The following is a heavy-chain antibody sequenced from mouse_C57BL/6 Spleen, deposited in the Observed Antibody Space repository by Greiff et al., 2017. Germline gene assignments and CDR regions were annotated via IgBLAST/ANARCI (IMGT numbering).Heavy chain of an antibody. J-gene: IGHJ2*01. CDR2: IYPGRGST. D-gene: IGHD1-1*01. CDR3: ARRGDCYGDY. V-gene: IGHV1-55*01. Sequence: QVQLQQPGAELVKPGASVKMSCKASGYTFTSYWITWVKQRPGQGLEWIGDIYPGRGSTNYNEKFKSKATLTVDTSSSTAYMQLSSLTSEDAAVYYCARRGDCYGDYWGQGTTLTVSS. CDR1: GYTFTSYW.